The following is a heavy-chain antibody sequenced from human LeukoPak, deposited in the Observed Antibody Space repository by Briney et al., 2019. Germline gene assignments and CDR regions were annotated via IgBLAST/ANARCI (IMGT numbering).Heavy chain of an antibody. CDR2: INARGDT. D-gene: IGHD2-2*01. CDR1: GWSFNDYY. V-gene: IGHV4-34*01. J-gene: IGHJ5*02. Sequence: SETLSLACAVYGWSFNDYYWNWIRQPPGKGLEWIGEINARGDTNFNPSLKSRVTISVDTSKSQFSLRLTSMIAADTAVYYCARGQVPAARGYNWFDPWGQGTLVTVSS. CDR3: ARGQVPAARGYNWFDP.